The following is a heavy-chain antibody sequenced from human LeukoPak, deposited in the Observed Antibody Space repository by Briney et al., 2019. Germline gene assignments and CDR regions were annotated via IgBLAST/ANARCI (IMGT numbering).Heavy chain of an antibody. V-gene: IGHV4-38-2*01. CDR2: IYHSGST. CDR3: ARSYYDFWSGYFNYFDY. D-gene: IGHD3-3*01. CDR1: GYSISSGYY. J-gene: IGHJ4*02. Sequence: PSETLSLTCAVSGYSISSGYYWGWIRQPPGKGLGWIGSIYHSGSTYYNPSLKSRVTISVDTSKNQFSLKLSSVTAADTAVYYCARSYYDFWSGYFNYFDYWGQGTLVTVSS.